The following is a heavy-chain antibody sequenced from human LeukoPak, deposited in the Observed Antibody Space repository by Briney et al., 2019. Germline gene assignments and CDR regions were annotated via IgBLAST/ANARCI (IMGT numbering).Heavy chain of an antibody. V-gene: IGHV5-51*01. J-gene: IGHJ3*02. CDR3: ARDRAAVRRSYSSGYHWHAFDI. D-gene: IGHD3-22*01. CDR1: GYSFTSYW. Sequence: GESLKISCKGSGYSFTSYWIGWVRQMPGKGLEWMGIIYPGDSDTRYSPSFQGQVTISADKSISTAYLQWSSLRSEDTAVYYCARDRAAVRRSYSSGYHWHAFDIWGQGTMVTVSS. CDR2: IYPGDSDT.